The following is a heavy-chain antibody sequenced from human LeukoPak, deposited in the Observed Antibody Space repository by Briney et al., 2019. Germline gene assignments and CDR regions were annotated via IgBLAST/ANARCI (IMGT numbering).Heavy chain of an antibody. CDR3: ARNSGWYDFTVDY. CDR1: GGTFSSYA. J-gene: IGHJ4*02. CDR2: IIPIFGTA. V-gene: IGHV1-69*05. D-gene: IGHD6-19*01. Sequence: SVKVSCKASGGTFSSYAISWVRQAPGQGLEWMGRIIPIFGTANYAQKFQGRVTITTDEFTSTAYMELSSLRSEDTAVYYCARNSGWYDFTVDYWGQGTLVTVSS.